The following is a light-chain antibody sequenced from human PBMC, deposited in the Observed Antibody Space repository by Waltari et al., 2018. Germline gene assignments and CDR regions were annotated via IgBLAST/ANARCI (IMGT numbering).Light chain of an antibody. Sequence: DIVMTQSPDSLAVSLGEGATINCKSSQSVLSSSNNRNYLAWYPQKPGQPPKRLIYCASPRESGVPDRFSGSGSGTDFTLTISSLQAEDVAVYYCYQYYTTPQTFGQGTKLEIK. CDR2: CAS. V-gene: IGKV4-1*01. J-gene: IGKJ2*01. CDR1: QSVLSSSNNRNY. CDR3: YQYYTTPQT.